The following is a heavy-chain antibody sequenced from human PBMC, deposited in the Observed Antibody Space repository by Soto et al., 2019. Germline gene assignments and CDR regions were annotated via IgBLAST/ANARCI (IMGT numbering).Heavy chain of an antibody. CDR1: GFTFSSYA. Sequence: GGSLRLSCAASGFTFSSYAMSWVRQAPGKGLEWVSAISGSGGSTYYADSVKGRFTISRDNSKNTLYLQMNSLRAEDTAVYYCAKDHVVRFLEWELDYWGQGTLVTVSS. CDR3: AKDHVVRFLEWELDY. D-gene: IGHD3-3*01. V-gene: IGHV3-23*01. J-gene: IGHJ4*02. CDR2: ISGSGGST.